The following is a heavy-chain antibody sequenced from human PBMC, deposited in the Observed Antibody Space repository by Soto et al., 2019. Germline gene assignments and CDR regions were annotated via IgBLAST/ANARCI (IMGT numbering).Heavy chain of an antibody. CDR1: GFTFSSYG. CDR2: IWYDGSNK. CDR3: ARDGTIWSGYPNWFDP. J-gene: IGHJ5*02. D-gene: IGHD3-3*01. Sequence: PGGSLRLSCAASGFTFSSYGMHWVRQAPGKGLEWVAVIWYDGSNKYYADSVKGRFTISRDNSKNTLYLQMNSLRAEDTAVYYCARDGTIWSGYPNWFDPWGQGTLVTVSS. V-gene: IGHV3-33*01.